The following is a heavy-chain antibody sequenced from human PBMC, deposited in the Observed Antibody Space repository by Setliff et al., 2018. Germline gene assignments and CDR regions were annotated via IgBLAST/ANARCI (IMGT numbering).Heavy chain of an antibody. J-gene: IGHJ4*02. D-gene: IGHD5-18*01. CDR3: ASDPRGYSYGSRSDY. CDR2: LYSAGST. CDR1: GFIVSKNY. Sequence: GGSLRLSCAASGFIVSKNYLSWVRQAPGKGLEWISSLYSAGSTYYADSVKGRFTISRDNSKNTLDLQMNSLRVEDTAVYYCASDPRGYSYGSRSDYWGQGTLVTVSS. V-gene: IGHV3-66*02.